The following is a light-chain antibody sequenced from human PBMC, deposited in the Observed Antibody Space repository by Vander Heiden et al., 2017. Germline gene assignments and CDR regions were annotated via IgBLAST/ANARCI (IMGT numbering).Light chain of an antibody. J-gene: IGLJ1*01. CDR3: SSYTSSNTLV. V-gene: IGLV2-14*03. CDR1: NSDVGAYNY. CDR2: DVT. Sequence: QSALPQPASVSGSPGQSITISCTGTNSDVGAYNYVSWYQQHPGKAPKLIIYDVTNRPSGVSNRFSGSKSGNTASLTTSGLQAEDEADYYCSSYTSSNTLVFGTGTKVTVL.